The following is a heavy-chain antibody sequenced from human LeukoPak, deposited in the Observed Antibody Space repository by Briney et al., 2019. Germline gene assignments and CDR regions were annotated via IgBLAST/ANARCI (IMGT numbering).Heavy chain of an antibody. D-gene: IGHD1-26*01. CDR2: TYFSGST. CDR3: ANAASYSVDY. CDR1: GGSVSSSFYY. J-gene: IGHJ4*02. V-gene: IGHV4-39*01. Sequence: SETLSLTCTVSGGSVSSSFYYWGWIRQPPRKGLEWIGSTYFSGSTHYNPSLKSRVTISVDTSKNQFSLKLTSVTAADTAVYYCANAASYSVDYWGQGTLVTVSS.